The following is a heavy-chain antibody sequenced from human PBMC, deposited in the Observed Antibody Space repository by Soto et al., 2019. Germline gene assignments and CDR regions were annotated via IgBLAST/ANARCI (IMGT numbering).Heavy chain of an antibody. CDR2: IYWDDDK. J-gene: IGHJ4*02. Sequence: QITLKESGPTLVKPTQTLTLTCTFSGFSLSTSGVGVGWIRQPPGEALEWLALIYWDDDKRYSPSLKSRLTITKDTSKNQVVLTMTNMDPVDTGTYFCAHRSPIDGCLAYCGQGALLTVSS. D-gene: IGHD3-10*01. V-gene: IGHV2-5*02. CDR3: AHRSPIDGCLAY. CDR1: GFSLSTSGVG.